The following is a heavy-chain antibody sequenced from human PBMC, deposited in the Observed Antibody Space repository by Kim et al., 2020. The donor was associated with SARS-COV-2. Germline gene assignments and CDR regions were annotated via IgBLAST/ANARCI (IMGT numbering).Heavy chain of an antibody. CDR3: ARFGRAAAGSAYFDY. V-gene: IGHV3-48*03. CDR2: ISSSGSTI. Sequence: GGSLRLSCAASGFTFSSYEMNWVRQAPGKGLEWVSYISSSGSTISYADSVKGRFTISRDNAKNSLYLQMNSLRAEDTAVYYCARFGRAAAGSAYFDYWGQGTLVTVSS. J-gene: IGHJ4*02. CDR1: GFTFSSYE. D-gene: IGHD6-13*01.